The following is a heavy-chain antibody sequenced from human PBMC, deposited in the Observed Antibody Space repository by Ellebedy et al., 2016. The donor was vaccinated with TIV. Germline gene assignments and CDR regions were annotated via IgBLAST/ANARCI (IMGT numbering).Heavy chain of an antibody. V-gene: IGHV3-53*01. J-gene: IGHJ4*02. D-gene: IGHD3-3*01. CDR1: GFTDSSNY. CDR2: IYSGGST. CDR3: ATVPDFWSGYLGYFDY. Sequence: GESLKISCAASGFTDSSNYMNWVRHAPGKGLEWVSVIYSGGSTYYADSVKGRFTISRDSSKNTLFLQINTLRAEDTAVYYCATVPDFWSGYLGYFDYWGQGTLVTVSS.